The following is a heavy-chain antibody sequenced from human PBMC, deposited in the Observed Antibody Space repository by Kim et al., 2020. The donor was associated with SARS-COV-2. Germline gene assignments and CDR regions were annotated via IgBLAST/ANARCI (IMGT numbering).Heavy chain of an antibody. D-gene: IGHD2-15*01. CDR2: IIPIFGKA. V-gene: IGHV1-69*13. J-gene: IGHJ6*02. CDR1: GGTFSSYA. CDR3: ARGEICSGGSCYYYYGMDV. Sequence: SVKVSCKASGGTFSSYAISWVRQAPGQGLEWMGGIIPIFGKANYAQKFQGRVTITADESTSTAYMELSSLRSEDTAVYYCARGEICSGGSCYYYYGMDVWGQGTTVTVSS.